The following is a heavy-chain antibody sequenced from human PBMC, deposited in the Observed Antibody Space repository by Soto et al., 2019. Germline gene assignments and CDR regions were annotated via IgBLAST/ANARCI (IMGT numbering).Heavy chain of an antibody. D-gene: IGHD6-6*01. CDR2: ISQSGNT. CDR3: ARAPKVSGSSQTRPDF. CDR1: SGSFSGYY. V-gene: IGHV4-34*01. Sequence: SETLSLTCPIYSGSFSGYYWSWIRQPPGKGLEWIGEISQSGNTNYSPSLKSRVSISIDTSKKQFSLNLASVSAADTAVYYCARAPKVSGSSQTRPDFWGQGTLVT. J-gene: IGHJ4*02.